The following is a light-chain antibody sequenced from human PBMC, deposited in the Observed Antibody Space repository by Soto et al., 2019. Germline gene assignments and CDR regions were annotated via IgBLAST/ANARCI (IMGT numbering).Light chain of an antibody. CDR3: CSYAGSVV. CDR2: DVS. Sequence: QSALTQPRSVSGSPGQSVTISCTGTSSDVGGYNYVSWYQQHPGKAPKLMIYDVSKRPSGVPDRFSGSKSGNTASLTISGSQAEDEADYYCCSYAGSVVFGGGTKLTVL. V-gene: IGLV2-11*01. CDR1: SSDVGGYNY. J-gene: IGLJ2*01.